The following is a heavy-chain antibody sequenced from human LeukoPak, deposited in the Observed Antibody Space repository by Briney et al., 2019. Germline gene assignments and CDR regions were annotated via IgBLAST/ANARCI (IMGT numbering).Heavy chain of an antibody. D-gene: IGHD5-12*01. J-gene: IGHJ4*02. CDR3: AREPPGTSGCDY. Sequence: ASVKVSCKASGYTFTGYYMHWVRQAPGQGLEWMGWMYANSGDSQSAQRFQGRVTMTRDTSISTAYMELTRLTSDDTAIYYCAREPPGTSGCDYWGQGTLATVSS. V-gene: IGHV1-2*02. CDR2: MYANSGDS. CDR1: GYTFTGYY.